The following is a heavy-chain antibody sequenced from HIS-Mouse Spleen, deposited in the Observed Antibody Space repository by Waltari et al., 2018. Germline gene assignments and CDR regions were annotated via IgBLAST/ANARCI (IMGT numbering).Heavy chain of an antibody. J-gene: IGHJ4*02. CDR2: INHSGST. D-gene: IGHD3-22*01. CDR1: GGSFSGYY. Sequence: QVQLQQWGAGLLKPSETLSLTCAVYGGSFSGYYWSWIRQPPGKGLGWIGEINHSGSTNYNPSLKIRVTISVDTSKNQFSLKLSSVTAADTAVYYCARHSVTRGYYDSSGYYHFDYWGQGTLVTVSS. CDR3: ARHSVTRGYYDSSGYYHFDY. V-gene: IGHV4-34*01.